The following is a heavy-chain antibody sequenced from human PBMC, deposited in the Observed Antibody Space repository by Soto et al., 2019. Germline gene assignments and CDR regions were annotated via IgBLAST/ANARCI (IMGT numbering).Heavy chain of an antibody. V-gene: IGHV3-33*01. CDR2: IWYDGSNK. D-gene: IGHD3-22*01. J-gene: IGHJ6*02. CDR3: AGGPFNYDSSGYYYGMDV. CDR1: GFTFSSYG. Sequence: QVQLVESGGGVVQPGRSLRLSCAASGFTFSSYGMHWVRQAPGKGLEWVAVIWYDGSNKYYADSVKGRFTISRDNSKNTLYLQMNSLRAEDTAVYYCAGGPFNYDSSGYYYGMDVWGQGTTVTVSS.